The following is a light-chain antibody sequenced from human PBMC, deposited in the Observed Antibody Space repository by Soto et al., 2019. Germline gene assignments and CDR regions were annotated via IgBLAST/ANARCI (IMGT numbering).Light chain of an antibody. CDR2: HAS. J-gene: IGKJ1*01. Sequence: EIVLTQSPATLSVSPGEGATLSCRASQSVSTKLAWYQQKPGQAPRLLIYHASIRAAGIPARFSGSGSGTEFTLTISSLQSEDFAVYHCQQYNNWPPWTFGQGTKVDI. CDR3: QQYNNWPPWT. CDR1: QSVSTK. V-gene: IGKV3D-15*01.